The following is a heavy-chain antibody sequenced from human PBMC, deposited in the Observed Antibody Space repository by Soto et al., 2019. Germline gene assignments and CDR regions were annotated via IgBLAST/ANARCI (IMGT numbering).Heavy chain of an antibody. CDR1: GYTFTSYG. CDR3: ARVLGVYIVGAATWWVDY. CDR2: ISAYNGNT. D-gene: IGHD1-26*01. V-gene: IGHV1-18*01. Sequence: QVQLVQSGAEVKKPGASVKVSCKASGYTFTSYGISWVRQAPGQGLEWMGWISAYNGNTNYAQKLQGRVTMTTYTSTSTAYMELRSLRSDDTAVYYCARVLGVYIVGAATWWVDYWGQGTLVTVSS. J-gene: IGHJ4*02.